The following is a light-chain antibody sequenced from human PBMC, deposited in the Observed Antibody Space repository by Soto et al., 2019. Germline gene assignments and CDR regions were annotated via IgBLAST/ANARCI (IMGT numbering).Light chain of an antibody. J-gene: IGKJ1*01. CDR2: GAS. V-gene: IGKV3-15*01. Sequence: EIVLTQSPGTLSLSPGERATLSCRASQTFSNSFLSWFQQIPGQAPRLLIYGASTRATGIPARFSGSGSGTECTLTISSLQSEDVAVYYCQQYNNWPRTLGQGTKVDIK. CDR3: QQYNNWPRT. CDR1: QTFSNS.